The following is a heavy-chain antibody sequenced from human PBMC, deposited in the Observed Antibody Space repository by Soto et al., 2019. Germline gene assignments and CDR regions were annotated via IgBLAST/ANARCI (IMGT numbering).Heavy chain of an antibody. CDR3: ARGLRVAGTFYFDY. CDR2: IWYDGSNK. D-gene: IGHD6-19*01. Sequence: GGSLRLSCAASGFTFSSYGMHWVRQAPGKGLEWVAVIWYDGSNKYYADSVKGRFTISRDNSKNTLYLQMNSLRAEDTAVYYCARGLRVAGTFYFDYWGQGTLVTVSS. J-gene: IGHJ4*02. V-gene: IGHV3-33*01. CDR1: GFTFSSYG.